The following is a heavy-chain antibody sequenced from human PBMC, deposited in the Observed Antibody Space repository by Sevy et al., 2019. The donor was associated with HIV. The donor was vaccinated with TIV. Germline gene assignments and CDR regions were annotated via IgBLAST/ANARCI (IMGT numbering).Heavy chain of an antibody. D-gene: IGHD3-22*01. CDR1: GFTFSSYS. J-gene: IGHJ4*02. CDR3: ASGIKYYDSSGYYLPFDY. Sequence: GGSLRLSCAASGFTFSSYSMNWVRQAPGKGLEWVSYISSSSSTIYYADSVKGRFTISRDNAKNSLYLQMNSLRDEDTAVYYCASGIKYYDSSGYYLPFDYWGQGTLVTVSS. CDR2: ISSSSSTI. V-gene: IGHV3-48*02.